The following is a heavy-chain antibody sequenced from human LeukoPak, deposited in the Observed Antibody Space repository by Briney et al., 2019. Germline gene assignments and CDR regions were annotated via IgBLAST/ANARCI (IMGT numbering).Heavy chain of an antibody. J-gene: IGHJ4*02. CDR2: INHSGST. Sequence: SETLSLTCTVSGGSISSYYWSWIRQPPGKGLEWIGEINHSGSTNYNPSLKSRVTISVDTSKNQFSLKLSSVTAADTAVYYCARPRPPNWNYYSSWGQGTLVTVSS. D-gene: IGHD1-7*01. V-gene: IGHV4-34*01. CDR1: GGSISSYY. CDR3: ARPRPPNWNYYSS.